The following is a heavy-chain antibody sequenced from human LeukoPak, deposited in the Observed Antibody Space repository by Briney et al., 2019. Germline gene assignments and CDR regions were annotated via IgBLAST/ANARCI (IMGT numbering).Heavy chain of an antibody. CDR1: GGTFSSYA. D-gene: IGHD3-10*01. Sequence: GASVKVSCKASGGTFSSYAISWVRQAPGQGLEWMGWINPNSGGTNYAQKFQGRVTMTRDTSISTAYMELSRLRSDDTAVYYCARVPKQSYGSGSYYYDYWGQGTLVTVSS. CDR2: INPNSGGT. V-gene: IGHV1-2*02. J-gene: IGHJ4*02. CDR3: ARVPKQSYGSGSYYYDY.